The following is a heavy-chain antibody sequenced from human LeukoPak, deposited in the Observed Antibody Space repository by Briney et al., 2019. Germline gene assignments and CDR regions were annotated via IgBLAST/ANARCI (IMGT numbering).Heavy chain of an antibody. D-gene: IGHD2-2*01. Sequence: TSEALSLTCTVSGGSISSYYWSWIRQPPGKGLEWIGYIYYSGSTNYNPSLKSRVTISVDTSKNQFSLKLSSVIAADTAVYYCARTTEGYCSSASCFGFSYSYYMDVWGKGTTVTISS. CDR1: GGSISSYY. CDR3: ARTTEGYCSSASCFGFSYSYYMDV. V-gene: IGHV4-59*01. J-gene: IGHJ6*03. CDR2: IYYSGST.